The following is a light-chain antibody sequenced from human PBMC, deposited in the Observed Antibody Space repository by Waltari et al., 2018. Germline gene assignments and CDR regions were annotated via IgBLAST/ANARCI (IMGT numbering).Light chain of an antibody. J-gene: IGKJ2*01. CDR2: AAS. CDR3: QQTNTFPFT. V-gene: IGKV1-12*01. CDR1: QDIGRL. Sequence: DIQMIQSPSSVSASLGDRVTITCRASQDIGRLLAWYQHKPGRAPNLLIFAASSLQNGVPSRFSRSGSGTYFTLTINSLQPEDFATYYCQQTNTFPFTFGQGTKLEIK.